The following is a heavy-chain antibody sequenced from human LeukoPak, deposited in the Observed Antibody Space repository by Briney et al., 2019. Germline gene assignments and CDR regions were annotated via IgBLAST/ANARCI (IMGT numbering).Heavy chain of an antibody. Sequence: ASVMVSCKASGYTFTTYPMNWVRQAPGQGLEWMGWINTNTGNPTYAQGFTGRFVFSLDTSVSTAYLQISSLKADDTAVYCCARDPYTSSSWYRGRANNWFDPWGQGTLVTVSS. CDR3: ARDPYTSSSWYRGRANNWFDP. J-gene: IGHJ5*02. CDR2: INTNTGNP. CDR1: GYTFTTYP. V-gene: IGHV7-4-1*02. D-gene: IGHD6-13*01.